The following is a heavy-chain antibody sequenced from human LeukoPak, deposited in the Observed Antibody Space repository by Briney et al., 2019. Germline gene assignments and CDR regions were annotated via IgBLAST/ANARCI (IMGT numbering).Heavy chain of an antibody. CDR1: GGSISSYY. J-gene: IGHJ3*02. Sequence: SETLSLTCTVSGGSISSYYWSWIRQPPGKGLEWIGYIYYSGSTNYNPSLKSRVTISVDTSKNQFSLKLSSVTAADTAVYYCARVLAASGSDAFDIWGQGTMVTVSS. CDR3: ARVLAASGSDAFDI. CDR2: IYYSGST. D-gene: IGHD6-13*01. V-gene: IGHV4-59*01.